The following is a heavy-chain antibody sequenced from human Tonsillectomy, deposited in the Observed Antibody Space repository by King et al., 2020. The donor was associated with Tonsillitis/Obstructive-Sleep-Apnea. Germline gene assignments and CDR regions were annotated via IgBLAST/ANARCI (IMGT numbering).Heavy chain of an antibody. Sequence: VQLVESGGGFIQPGGSLRLSCAASGFIVSGSYMTWVRQAPGKGLEWGSIIYTGGEAYYAASVKGRFTISRDNSKNTLYLQMNSLRAEDTAVYYCARCRGNTLVQSWGQGTLVTVSS. V-gene: IGHV3-53*01. J-gene: IGHJ5*02. CDR1: GFIVSGSY. CDR3: ARCRGNTLVQS. CDR2: IYTGGEA. D-gene: IGHD3-10*01.